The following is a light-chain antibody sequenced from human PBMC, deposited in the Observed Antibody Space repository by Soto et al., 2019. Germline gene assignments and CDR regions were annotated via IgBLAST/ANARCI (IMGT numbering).Light chain of an antibody. V-gene: IGLV2-23*01. J-gene: IGLJ3*02. CDR2: EGS. Sequence: QSVLTQPASVSGSPGQSITISCTGTSSDVGAYNLVSWYQQHPGKAPKLMIYEGSKRPSGVSNRFSGSKSGNTASLTISGLQAEDEADYYCCSYAGSRFHWVFGGGTKLTVL. CDR3: CSYAGSRFHWV. CDR1: SSDVGAYNL.